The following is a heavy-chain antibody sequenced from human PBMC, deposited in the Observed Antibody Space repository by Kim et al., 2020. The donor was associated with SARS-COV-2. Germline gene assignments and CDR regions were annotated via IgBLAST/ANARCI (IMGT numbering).Heavy chain of an antibody. CDR3: AREASGGAK. Sequence: KYYADPVQGRFTISRALSKNTLFLQMNSLKIDDTAMYYCAREASGGAKWGQGTLVTVSS. V-gene: IGHV3-33*01. CDR2: K. J-gene: IGHJ4*02. D-gene: IGHD2-21*01.